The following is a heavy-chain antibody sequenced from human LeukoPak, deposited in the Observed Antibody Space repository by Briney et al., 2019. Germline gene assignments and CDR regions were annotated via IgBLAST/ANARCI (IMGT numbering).Heavy chain of an antibody. Sequence: GGSLRLSCAASGFTFSSYWMSWVRQAPGKGLEWVANIKQDGSQKYYVDSVKGRFSISRDNAKNSLYLQKNSLRAEDTAVYYCAKDRYYDSSGLRDHWGQGTLVTVSS. D-gene: IGHD3-22*01. CDR3: AKDRYYDSSGLRDH. J-gene: IGHJ4*02. V-gene: IGHV3-7*01. CDR2: IKQDGSQK. CDR1: GFTFSSYW.